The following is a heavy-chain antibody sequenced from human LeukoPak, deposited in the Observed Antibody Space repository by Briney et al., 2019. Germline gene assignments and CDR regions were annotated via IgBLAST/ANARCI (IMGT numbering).Heavy chain of an antibody. CDR2: IYHSGST. V-gene: IGHV4-38-2*01. CDR3: ARARSGSGSYYNRGYFDY. Sequence: SETLSLTCAVSGYSISSGYYWGWIRQLPGKGLEWIGSIYHSGSTYYNPSLKSRVTISVDTSKSQFSLKLSSVTAADTAVYYCARARSGSGSYYNRGYFDYWGQGTLVTVSS. CDR1: GYSISSGYY. D-gene: IGHD3-10*01. J-gene: IGHJ4*02.